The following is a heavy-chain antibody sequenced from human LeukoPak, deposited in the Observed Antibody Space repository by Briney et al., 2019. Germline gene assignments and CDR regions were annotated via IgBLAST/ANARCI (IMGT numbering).Heavy chain of an antibody. CDR3: AHSITTLKWFGESYCYYGMDV. J-gene: IGHJ6*02. Sequence: TLSLTCTVSGGSISSYYWSWIRQPPGKALEWLALIYWDDDKRYSPSLKSRLTITKDTSKNQVVLTMTNMDPVDTATYYCAHSITTLKWFGESYCYYGMDVWGQGTTVTVSS. V-gene: IGHV2-5*08. CDR2: IYWDDDK. CDR1: GGSISSYYW. D-gene: IGHD3-10*01.